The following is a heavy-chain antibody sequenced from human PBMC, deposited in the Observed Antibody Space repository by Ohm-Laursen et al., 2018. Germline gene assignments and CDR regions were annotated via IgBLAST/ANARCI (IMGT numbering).Heavy chain of an antibody. CDR2: ISGTIGRT. J-gene: IGHJ4*02. V-gene: IGHV3-23*01. CDR1: GFTFSNYA. CDR3: AKGDDLAVARD. Sequence: GSLRLSCAASGFTFSNYAMNWVRQAPGKGLEWVSAISGTIGRTFYADSVKGRFTVSRDNSKNTLYLQMNSLRAEDTAVYYCAKGDDLAVARDWGQGTLVTVSS. D-gene: IGHD6-19*01.